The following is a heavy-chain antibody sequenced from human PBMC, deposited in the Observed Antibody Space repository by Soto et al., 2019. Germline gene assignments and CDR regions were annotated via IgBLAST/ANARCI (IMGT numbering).Heavy chain of an antibody. D-gene: IGHD3-10*01. Sequence: GGSLRLSCAASGFTFSSYSMNWARQAPGKGLEWVSSISSSSSYIYYADSVKGRFTISRDNAKNSLYLQMNSLRAEDTAVYYCARARVTMVRGVFYYYGMDVWGQGTTVTVSS. CDR3: ARARVTMVRGVFYYYGMDV. V-gene: IGHV3-21*01. CDR2: ISSSSSYI. J-gene: IGHJ6*02. CDR1: GFTFSSYS.